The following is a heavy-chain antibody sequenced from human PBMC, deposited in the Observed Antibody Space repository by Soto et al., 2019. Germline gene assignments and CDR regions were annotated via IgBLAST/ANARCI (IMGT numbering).Heavy chain of an antibody. CDR2: INAGSGNT. J-gene: IGHJ5*02. CDR3: ARGLAADGA. CDR1: GYTFTHYA. Sequence: QVQLVQSGAEVKKPGASVKVSCTASGYTFTHYAIHWVRHAPGQRLEWMGFINAGSGNTKYSQTFQGRLTFTKDTSASTAYMDLSSRRSEDTAIYCCARGLAADGAWGQGTLVTVSS. V-gene: IGHV1-3*01. D-gene: IGHD6-13*01.